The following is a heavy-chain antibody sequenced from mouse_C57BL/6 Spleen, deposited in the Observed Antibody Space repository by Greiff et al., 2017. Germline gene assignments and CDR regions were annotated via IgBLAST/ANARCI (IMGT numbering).Heavy chain of an antibody. D-gene: IGHD1-1*01. CDR2: IDPSDRYT. J-gene: IGHJ2*01. Sequence: QVQLQQPGAELVKPGASVKLSCKASGYTFTSYWMQWVKQRPGQGLEWIGEIDPSDRYTNYNQKFKGKATLTVDTSSSAASMQLSSLTSEDSAVYYSAGDHYYNGSSPDCFDYWGQGTTLTVSA. CDR3: AGDHYYNGSSPDCFDY. V-gene: IGHV1-50*01. CDR1: GYTFTSYW.